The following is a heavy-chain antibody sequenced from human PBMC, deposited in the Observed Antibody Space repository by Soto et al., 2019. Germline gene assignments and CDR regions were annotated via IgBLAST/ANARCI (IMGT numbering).Heavy chain of an antibody. CDR1: GYTFTSYA. CDR2: INAGNGNT. J-gene: IGHJ6*02. D-gene: IGHD6-19*01. CDR3: ARQVTGYSSGWGPYYYYGMDV. V-gene: IGHV1-3*01. Sequence: ASVKVSCKASGYTFTSYAMHWVRQAPGQRLEWMGWINAGNGNTKYSQKFQGRVTITRDTSASTAYMELSSLRSEDTAVYYCARQVTGYSSGWGPYYYYGMDVWGQGTTVTVSS.